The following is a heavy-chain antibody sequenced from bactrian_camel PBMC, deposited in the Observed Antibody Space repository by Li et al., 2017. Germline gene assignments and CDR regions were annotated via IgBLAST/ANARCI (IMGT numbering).Heavy chain of an antibody. CDR2: IYQSSSKT. V-gene: IGHV3S2*01. CDR1: GFFD. CDR3: TSGSATGRVGFTR. J-gene: IGHJ4*01. Sequence: VQLVESGGGLVQPGGSLKLSCVMSGFFDMSWVRHAPGKGLEWVSGIYQSSSKTFYADSVKGRFTISRDNAEMTLYLRMNSLKSEDTGVYYCTSGSATGRVGFTRWGQGTQVTVS. D-gene: IGHD5*01.